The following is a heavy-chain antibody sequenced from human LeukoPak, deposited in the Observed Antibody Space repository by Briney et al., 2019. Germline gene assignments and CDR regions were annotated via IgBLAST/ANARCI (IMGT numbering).Heavy chain of an antibody. J-gene: IGHJ4*02. CDR1: GFTFRNYW. CDR2: IKQDGSLK. Sequence: GGSLRLSCAASGFTFRNYWMTWVRQAPGKGLEWVANIKQDGSLKYYVDSLKGRFTVSRDNAESSLYLHMNSLRADDTAVYFCARVRILTGYYSIDYWGQGTLVTVSS. CDR3: ARVRILTGYYSIDY. V-gene: IGHV3-7*04. D-gene: IGHD3-9*01.